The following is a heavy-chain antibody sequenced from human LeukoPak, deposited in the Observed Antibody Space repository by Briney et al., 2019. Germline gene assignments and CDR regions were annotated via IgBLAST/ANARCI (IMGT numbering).Heavy chain of an antibody. CDR3: AKEHCSGDTCYFDY. Sequence: GGSLRLSCAASGFTFSTYGMNWVRQAPGKGLEWVSYISSGISGTRTIYYADSVKGRFTISRDNAKNSLYLQVNSLRAEDTAVYYCAKEHCSGDTCYFDYWGQGTLVTVSS. V-gene: IGHV3-48*04. D-gene: IGHD2-15*01. J-gene: IGHJ4*02. CDR1: GFTFSTYG. CDR2: ISSGISGTRTI.